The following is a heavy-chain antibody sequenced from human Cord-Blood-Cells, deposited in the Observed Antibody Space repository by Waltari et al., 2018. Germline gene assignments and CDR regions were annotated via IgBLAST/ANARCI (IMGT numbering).Heavy chain of an antibody. Sequence: QVQLQESGPGLVKPSETLSLTCAVSGYSISSGYYWGWIRQPPGKGLEWIGSIYHSGSTYYNPSLKSRVTISVDTSKNQFSLKLSSVTAADTAVYYCARVFRRGRYYDYWGQGTLVTVSS. V-gene: IGHV4-38-2*01. D-gene: IGHD3-3*01. CDR3: ARVFRRGRYYDY. CDR2: IYHSGST. J-gene: IGHJ4*02. CDR1: GYSISSGYY.